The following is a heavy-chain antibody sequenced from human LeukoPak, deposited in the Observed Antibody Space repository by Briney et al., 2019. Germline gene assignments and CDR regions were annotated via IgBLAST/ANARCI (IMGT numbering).Heavy chain of an antibody. J-gene: IGHJ4*02. Sequence: SVKVSCKASGGTFSSYAISWVRQAPGQGLEWMGRIIPIFGTANYAQKFQGRVTITTDESTSAAYMELSSLRSEDTAVYYCARACPRCLGLGDYWGQGTLVTVSS. V-gene: IGHV1-69*05. CDR3: ARACPRCLGLGDY. CDR1: GGTFSSYA. D-gene: IGHD1-26*01. CDR2: IIPIFGTA.